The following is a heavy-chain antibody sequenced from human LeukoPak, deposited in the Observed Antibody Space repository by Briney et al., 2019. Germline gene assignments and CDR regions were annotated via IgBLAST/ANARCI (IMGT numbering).Heavy chain of an antibody. D-gene: IGHD1-14*01. Sequence: GASVKVSCKASGYTFTGYYMHWVRQAPGQGLEWMGWINPNSGGTNYAQKFQGRVTMTRDTSISTAYMELSRLRSDDTAVCYCASNRQLYYYYYYMDVWGKGTTVTVSS. V-gene: IGHV1-2*02. CDR3: ASNRQLYYYYYYMDV. CDR1: GYTFTGYY. J-gene: IGHJ6*03. CDR2: INPNSGGT.